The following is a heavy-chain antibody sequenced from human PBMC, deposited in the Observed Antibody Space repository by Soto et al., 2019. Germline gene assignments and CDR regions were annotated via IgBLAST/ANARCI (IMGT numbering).Heavy chain of an antibody. CDR3: ARAPAYTATDFDY. D-gene: IGHD2-15*01. J-gene: IGHJ4*02. CDR2: IFYSGNT. CDR1: GGSISSGDYY. V-gene: IGHV4-30-4*01. Sequence: QVQLQESGPGLVKPSQTLSLTCTVSGGSISSGDYYWCWIRQPPGKGLEWIGSIFYSGNTHYNPAXXXPXXISVDTSKNQFSLKLSSVTAADTAVYYCARAPAYTATDFDYGGQGTLVTVSS.